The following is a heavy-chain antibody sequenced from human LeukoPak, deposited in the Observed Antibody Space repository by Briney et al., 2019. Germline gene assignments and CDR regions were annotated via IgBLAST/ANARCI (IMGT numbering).Heavy chain of an antibody. J-gene: IGHJ5*02. D-gene: IGHD3-22*01. CDR2: IYYSGST. CDR1: GGSISSYS. CDR3: ARVVYYDSTPRWFDP. V-gene: IGHV4-59*01. Sequence: PSETLSLTCTVSGGSISSYSWSWIRQPPGKGLEWIVYIYYSGSTNYNPSLKSRVTISVDTSKNQFSLKLSSVTAADTAVYYCARVVYYDSTPRWFDPWGQGTLVTVSS.